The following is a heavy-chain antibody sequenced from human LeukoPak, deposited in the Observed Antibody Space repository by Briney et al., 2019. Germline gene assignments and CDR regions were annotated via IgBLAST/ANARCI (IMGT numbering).Heavy chain of an antibody. V-gene: IGHV4-39*01. CDR1: GGSISSSSSY. D-gene: IGHD6-13*01. CDR2: IYYSGSS. J-gene: IGHJ4*02. CDR3: ARGRSSSWYFLDY. Sequence: SETLSLTCSVSGGSISSSSSYWGWIRQPPGKGLEWIGSIYYSGSSFDNPALKSRVTISVDTSKNQFSLKLSSVTAADTAVYYCARGRSSSWYFLDYWGQGTLVTVSS.